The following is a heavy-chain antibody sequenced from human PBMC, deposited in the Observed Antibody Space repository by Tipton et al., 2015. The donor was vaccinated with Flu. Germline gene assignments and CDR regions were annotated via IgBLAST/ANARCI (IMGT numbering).Heavy chain of an antibody. V-gene: IGHV3-9*01. CDR2: ISWNSGTI. D-gene: IGHD3-10*01. CDR3: AKDIVSGSGGSHYYYGMDV. CDR1: GFTFDDYA. Sequence: QLVQSGGGLVQPGRSLRLSCAASGFTFDDYAMHWVRQAPGKGLEWASGISWNSGTIGYADSVKGRFTISRDNAKNSLYLQMNSVRAEDTALYYCAKDIVSGSGGSHYYYGMDVWGQGTPVTVSS. J-gene: IGHJ6*02.